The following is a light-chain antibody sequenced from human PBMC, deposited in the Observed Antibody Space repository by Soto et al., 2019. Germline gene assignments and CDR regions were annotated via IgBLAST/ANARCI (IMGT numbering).Light chain of an antibody. CDR3: MQSTQLPPT. CDR1: QSLLHITGETF. V-gene: IGKV2D-29*02. Sequence: DVVMTQTPLSLSVAPGHPASISCKSSQSLLHITGETFLFWYLQKPGQSPQLLIYEVITRVSGVPDIFSGCGSGTDFTLEISRVETDDVGIYYCMQSTQLPPTFGQGILLEIK. J-gene: IGKJ5*01. CDR2: EVI.